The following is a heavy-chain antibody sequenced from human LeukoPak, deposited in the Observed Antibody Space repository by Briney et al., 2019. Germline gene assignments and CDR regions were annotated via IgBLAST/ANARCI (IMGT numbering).Heavy chain of an antibody. CDR1: GFTFSNYW. V-gene: IGHV3-74*03. CDR3: ARKYYYGSGSYYYYYYYMDV. D-gene: IGHD3-10*01. J-gene: IGHJ6*03. Sequence: GGSLRLSCVASGFTFSNYWMHWVRQAPGKGLVWVSRIKRDGSSITYADSVKGRFTISRDNSKNTLYLQMNSLRAEDTAVYYCARKYYYGSGSYYYYYYYMDVWGKGTTVTVSS. CDR2: IKRDGSSI.